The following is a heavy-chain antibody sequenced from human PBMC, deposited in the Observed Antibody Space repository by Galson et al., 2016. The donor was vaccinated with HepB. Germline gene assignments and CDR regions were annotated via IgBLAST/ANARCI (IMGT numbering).Heavy chain of an antibody. J-gene: IGHJ6*02. CDR2: ISVYNGNT. D-gene: IGHD5-24*01. CDR3: ARWLPGLQLYYGMDV. Sequence: SVKVSCKASGYTFTSYGISWVRQAPGQGLEWMGWISVYNGNTNYAQNLQGRVTMTTDTSTTTAYMELRSLRSDDTAVYYCARWLPGLQLYYGMDVWGQGTTVTVSS. V-gene: IGHV1-18*01. CDR1: GYTFTSYG.